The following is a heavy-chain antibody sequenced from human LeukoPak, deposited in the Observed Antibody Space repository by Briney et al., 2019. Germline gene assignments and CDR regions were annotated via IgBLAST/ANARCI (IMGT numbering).Heavy chain of an antibody. Sequence: GGSLRLSCAASGFTFSSYGMPWVRQAPGKGLEWVAVISYDGSNKYYADSVKGRFTISRDNSKNTLYLQMNSLRAEDTAVYYCAKESHGTNDYWGQGTLVTVSS. V-gene: IGHV3-30*18. CDR2: ISYDGSNK. J-gene: IGHJ4*02. D-gene: IGHD1-7*01. CDR3: AKESHGTNDY. CDR1: GFTFSSYG.